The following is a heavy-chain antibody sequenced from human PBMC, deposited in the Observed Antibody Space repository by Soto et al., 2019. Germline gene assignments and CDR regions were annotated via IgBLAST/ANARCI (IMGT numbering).Heavy chain of an antibody. CDR2: VSYDGNRE. D-gene: IGHD4-17*01. CDR3: AKDRSDYGDDVYYYFYGMDV. Sequence: QVQLVESGGGVVQPGRSLRLSCVVSGFTFSGYGMHWVRQAPGKGLEWVAVVSYDGNREYYADSVKGRFTVSRDNSKNNLYLQMNSLRAEDTAVYYCAKDRSDYGDDVYYYFYGMDVWGQGTTVTVSS. J-gene: IGHJ6*02. CDR1: GFTFSGYG. V-gene: IGHV3-30*18.